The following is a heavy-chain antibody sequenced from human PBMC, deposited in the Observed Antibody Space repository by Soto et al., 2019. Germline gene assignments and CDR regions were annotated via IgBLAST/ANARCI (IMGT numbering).Heavy chain of an antibody. CDR3: ARENSYFDY. Sequence: QIPLLQSGAEVKKPGASVKVTCKASGYTFRNFGLRWVRQAPGHGLEWMGWISAYNANANYAQKFQGRLTMTADTSTSTAYMELRSLRSDDTAVYYCARENSYFDYWGQGTLVTVSS. V-gene: IGHV1-18*01. CDR2: ISAYNANA. CDR1: GYTFRNFG. J-gene: IGHJ4*02.